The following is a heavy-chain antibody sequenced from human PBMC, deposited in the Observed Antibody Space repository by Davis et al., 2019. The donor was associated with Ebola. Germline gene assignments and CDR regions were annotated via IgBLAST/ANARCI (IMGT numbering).Heavy chain of an antibody. Sequence: PGGSLRLSCAASGFTFSGSAMHWVRQASGKGLEWVGRIRSKANSYATAYAASVKGRFTISRDDSKNTAYLQMNSLKTEDTAVYYCTTLVWFRGLGGDNWFDPWGQGTLVTVSS. D-gene: IGHD3-16*01. J-gene: IGHJ5*02. CDR3: TTLVWFRGLGGDNWFDP. CDR1: GFTFSGSA. V-gene: IGHV3-73*01. CDR2: IRSKANSYAT.